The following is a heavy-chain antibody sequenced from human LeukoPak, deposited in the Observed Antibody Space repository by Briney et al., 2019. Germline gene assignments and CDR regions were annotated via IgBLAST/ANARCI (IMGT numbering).Heavy chain of an antibody. CDR2: TYYRSKWYN. D-gene: IGHD4-17*01. Sequence: SQTLSLTCAISGDSVSSNSAAWNWIRQSPSRGLEWLGRTYYRSKWYNDYAVSVKSRITINPDTSKSQFSLQLNSVTPEDTAVYYCARSRSPLLYGDYTQNWFDPWGQGTLVTVSS. CDR1: GDSVSSNSAA. CDR3: ARSRSPLLYGDYTQNWFDP. V-gene: IGHV6-1*01. J-gene: IGHJ5*02.